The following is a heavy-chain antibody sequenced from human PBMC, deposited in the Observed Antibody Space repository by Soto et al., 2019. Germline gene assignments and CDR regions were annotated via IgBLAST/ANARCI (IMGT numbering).Heavy chain of an antibody. D-gene: IGHD3-16*01. V-gene: IGHV3-74*01. CDR3: ARDLGGSHDY. Sequence: EVQLVESGGGLLQPGGSLSLSCAASGFTFSTYWMHCVRQAPGKGLVWVSRIKTDGSVTTYADSVKGRFTISRDNAKNTLYLQMNTLSAEDTAVYYCARDLGGSHDYWGRGTLVTVSS. CDR2: IKTDGSVT. J-gene: IGHJ4*02. CDR1: GFTFSTYW.